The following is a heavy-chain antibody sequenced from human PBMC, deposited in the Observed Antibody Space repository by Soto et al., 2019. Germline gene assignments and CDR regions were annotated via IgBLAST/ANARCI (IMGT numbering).Heavy chain of an antibody. J-gene: IGHJ3*02. D-gene: IGHD6-13*01. CDR3: AKDSSIAAADAADAFDI. CDR2: ISGSGGST. CDR1: GFTFSSYA. Sequence: GGSLRLSCAASGFTFSSYAMSWVRQAPGKGLEWVSAISGSGGSTYYADSVKGRFTISRDNSKNTLYLQMNSLRAEDTAVYYCAKDSSIAAADAADAFDIWGQGTMVTVSS. V-gene: IGHV3-23*01.